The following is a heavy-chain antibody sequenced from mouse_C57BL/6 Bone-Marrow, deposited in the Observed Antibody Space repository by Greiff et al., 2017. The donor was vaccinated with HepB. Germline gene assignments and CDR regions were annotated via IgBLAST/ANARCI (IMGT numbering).Heavy chain of an antibody. J-gene: IGHJ1*03. D-gene: IGHD2-3*01. CDR2: IRNKANNHAT. CDR3: TRGLLWYFDV. CDR1: GFTFSDAW. V-gene: IGHV6-6*01. Sequence: EVQLVESGGGLVQPGGSMKLSCAASGFTFSDAWMDWVRQSPEKGLEWVAEIRNKANNHATYYAESVKGMFTISRDDSKSSVYLQMNSLRAEDTGIYYCTRGLLWYFDVWGTGTTVTVSS.